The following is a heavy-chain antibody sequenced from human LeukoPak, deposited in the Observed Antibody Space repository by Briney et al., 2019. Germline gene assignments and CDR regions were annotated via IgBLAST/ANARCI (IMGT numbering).Heavy chain of an antibody. CDR1: GFTFDDYA. J-gene: IGHJ4*02. CDR3: AKGVTAIPADFDY. V-gene: IGHV3-9*01. Sequence: GRSLRLSCAASGFTFDDYAMHWVRQAPGKGLEWVSGISWNSGSIGYADSVKGRFTISRDNAKNSLYLQMNSLRAEDTALYYCAKGVTAIPADFDYWGQGTLVTVSS. CDR2: ISWNSGSI. D-gene: IGHD2-21*02.